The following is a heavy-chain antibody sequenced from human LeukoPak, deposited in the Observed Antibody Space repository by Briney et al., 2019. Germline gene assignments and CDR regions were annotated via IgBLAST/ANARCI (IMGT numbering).Heavy chain of an antibody. CDR2: IFYGGST. CDR1: GGSISSRSYY. V-gene: IGHV4-39*01. CDR3: QSRFLEWLLDY. J-gene: IGHJ4*02. D-gene: IGHD3-3*01. Sequence: PSETLSLTCTVSGGSISSRSYYWGWIRQPPGKGLEWIAGIFYGGSTYFNPSLMSRVTLSEDTSRNQFSLKLTSVTAADTAMYYCQSRFLEWLLDYWGQGTLVTVSS.